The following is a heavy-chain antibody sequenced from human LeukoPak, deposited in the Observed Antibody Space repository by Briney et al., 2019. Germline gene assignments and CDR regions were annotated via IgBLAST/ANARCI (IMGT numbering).Heavy chain of an antibody. CDR3: ARDIWSGYYTPPGAFDI. Sequence: GGSLRLSCAASGFTVSSNYMSWVRQAPGKGLEWVSVIYSGGSTYYAGSVRGRFTISRDNSKNTLYLQMNSLRAEDTAVYYCARDIWSGYYTPPGAFDIWGQGTMVTVSS. J-gene: IGHJ3*02. V-gene: IGHV3-53*01. CDR2: IYSGGST. CDR1: GFTVSSNY. D-gene: IGHD3-3*01.